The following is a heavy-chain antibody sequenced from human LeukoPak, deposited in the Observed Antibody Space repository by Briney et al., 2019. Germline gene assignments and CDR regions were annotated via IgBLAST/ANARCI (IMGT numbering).Heavy chain of an antibody. CDR2: IWYDGSNK. D-gene: IGHD5-12*01. Sequence: GRSLRLSCAASGFTFSSYGMHWVRQAPGKGLEWVAVIWYDGSNKYYADSVKGRFTISRDNSKNTLYLQMNSLRAEDTAVYYCAKDEVMVGGYDYFDYWGQGTLVTVSS. CDR1: GFTFSSYG. CDR3: AKDEVMVGGYDYFDY. J-gene: IGHJ4*02. V-gene: IGHV3-33*06.